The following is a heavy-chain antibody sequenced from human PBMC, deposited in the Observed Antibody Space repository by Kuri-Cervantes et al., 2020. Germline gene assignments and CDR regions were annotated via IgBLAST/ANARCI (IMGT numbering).Heavy chain of an antibody. D-gene: IGHD6-19*01. CDR1: GGSISSSSYY. CDR2: IYYSGST. Sequence: SETLSLTCTVSGGSISSSSYYWSWIRQPPGKGLEWIGYIYYSGSTNYNPSLKSRVTISVDTSKNQFSLKLSSVTAADTAVYYCARARWLVQDAFDIWGQGTMVTVSS. CDR3: ARARWLVQDAFDI. J-gene: IGHJ3*02. V-gene: IGHV4-61*01.